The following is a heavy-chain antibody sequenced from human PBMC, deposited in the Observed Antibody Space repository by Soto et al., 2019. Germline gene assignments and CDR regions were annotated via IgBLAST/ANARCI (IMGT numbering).Heavy chain of an antibody. V-gene: IGHV1-8*01. D-gene: IGHD2-15*01. CDR2: MNPNSGNT. CDR3: ARDGCSGGSCYLDEGAFDI. Sequence: GASVKVSCKASGYTFTSYDINWVRQATGQGLEWMGWMNPNSGNTGYAQKFQGRVTMTRNTSISTAYMELSSLRSEDTAVYYCARDGCSGGSCYLDEGAFDIWGQGKMVTVSS. CDR1: GYTFTSYD. J-gene: IGHJ3*02.